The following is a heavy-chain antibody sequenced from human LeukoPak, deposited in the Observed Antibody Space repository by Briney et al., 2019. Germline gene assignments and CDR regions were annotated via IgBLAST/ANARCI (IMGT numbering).Heavy chain of an antibody. CDR3: ARDRYYVPDY. J-gene: IGHJ4*02. Sequence: GGSPRLSYAASGFTFSNTWMHWVRQAPGKGLVWVSRIHSDGISTTYADSVKGRFTISRDNAKNTLYLQMNSLRAEDTAVYYCARDRYYVPDYWGQGTPVTVSS. CDR1: GFTFSNTW. D-gene: IGHD3-10*02. V-gene: IGHV3-74*03. CDR2: IHSDGIST.